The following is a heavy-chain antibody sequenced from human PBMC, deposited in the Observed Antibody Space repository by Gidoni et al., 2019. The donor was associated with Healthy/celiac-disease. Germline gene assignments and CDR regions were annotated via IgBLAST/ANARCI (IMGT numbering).Heavy chain of an antibody. CDR2: ISSSSSTI. D-gene: IGHD2-2*01. Sequence: EVQLVESGGGSVQPGGSLRLSCAASGFTFSSYSMNWVRQAPGKGLEWVSYISSSSSTIYYADSVKGRFTISRDNAKNSLYLQMNSLRAEDTAVYYCARDPEDIVVVPAAFDYWGQGTLVTVSS. CDR3: ARDPEDIVVVPAAFDY. J-gene: IGHJ4*02. V-gene: IGHV3-48*01. CDR1: GFTFSSYS.